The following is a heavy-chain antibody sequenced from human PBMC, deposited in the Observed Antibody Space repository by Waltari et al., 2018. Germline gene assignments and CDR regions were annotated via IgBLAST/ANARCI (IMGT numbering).Heavy chain of an antibody. CDR1: GFTFSSYS. CDR3: ARESEGGYSSSSFDY. V-gene: IGHV3-21*01. CDR2: ISSSSSYI. Sequence: EVQLVESGGGLVKPGGSLRLSCAASGFTFSSYSMNWVRQAPGKGLEWVSSISSSSSYIYYADSVKGRFTNSRDNAKNSLYLQMNSLRAEDTAVYYCARESEGGYSSSSFDYWGQGTLVTVSS. D-gene: IGHD6-6*01. J-gene: IGHJ4*02.